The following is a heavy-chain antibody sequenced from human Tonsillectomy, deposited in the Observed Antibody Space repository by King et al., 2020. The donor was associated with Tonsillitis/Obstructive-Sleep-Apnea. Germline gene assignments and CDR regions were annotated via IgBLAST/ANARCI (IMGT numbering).Heavy chain of an antibody. Sequence: VQLVESGGGLVQPGGSLRLSCASSGITFSSYAMSWVRQAPGKGLEWGSTIIGGGGRTYYAHSVKGRVTISRDNSKNTLYLQMNSLRAEDTAVYYCAKAMVQGIIITIFDYWGQGTLVTVSS. CDR3: AKAMVQGIIITIFDY. CDR1: GITFSSYA. CDR2: IIGGGGRT. D-gene: IGHD3-10*01. V-gene: IGHV3-23*04. J-gene: IGHJ4*02.